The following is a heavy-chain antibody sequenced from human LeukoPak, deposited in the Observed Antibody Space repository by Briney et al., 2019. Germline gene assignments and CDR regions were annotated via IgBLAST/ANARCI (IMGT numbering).Heavy chain of an antibody. J-gene: IGHJ5*02. CDR3: ARARSGSSGPRWFDP. CDR1: GGSFSGYY. CDR2: INHSGST. V-gene: IGHV4-34*01. D-gene: IGHD6-19*01. Sequence: SETLSLTCAVYGGSFSGYYWSWIRQPPGKGLEWIGEINHSGSTNYNPSLKSRVTISVDTSKNQFSLKLSSVTAAATAVYYCARARSGSSGPRWFDPWGQGTLVTVSS.